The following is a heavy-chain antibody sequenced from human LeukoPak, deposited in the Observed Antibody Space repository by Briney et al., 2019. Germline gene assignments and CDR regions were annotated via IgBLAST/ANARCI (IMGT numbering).Heavy chain of an antibody. D-gene: IGHD6-13*01. CDR1: GGSISSGDYY. Sequence: SQTLSLTCTVSGGSISSGDYYWSWIRQPPGKGLEWIGYIYYSGSTYYNPSLKRRVTISVDTSKNHFSLKLSSVTAADTAVYYCARGTAAASVSFDPWGQGTLVTVSS. V-gene: IGHV4-30-4*01. J-gene: IGHJ5*02. CDR2: IYYSGST. CDR3: ARGTAAASVSFDP.